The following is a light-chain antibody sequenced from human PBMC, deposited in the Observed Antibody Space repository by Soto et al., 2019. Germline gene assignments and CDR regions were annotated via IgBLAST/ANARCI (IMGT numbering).Light chain of an antibody. CDR2: DAS. CDR1: QSASNK. Sequence: EIVMTQSPPTLSVSPGERATLSCRASQSASNKLAWYQQKPGQAPRLLIYDASSRATGIPARFSGSGSGTEFTLTISSLQSEDFAVYYCQQYYYWWTLGQGTKVEIK. CDR3: QQYYYWWT. V-gene: IGKV3-15*01. J-gene: IGKJ1*01.